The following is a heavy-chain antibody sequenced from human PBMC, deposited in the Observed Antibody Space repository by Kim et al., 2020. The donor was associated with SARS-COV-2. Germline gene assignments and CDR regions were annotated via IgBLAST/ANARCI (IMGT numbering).Heavy chain of an antibody. J-gene: IGHJ4*02. V-gene: IGHV3-30*04. Sequence: GGSLRLSCAASGFTFSSYAMHWVRQAPGKGLEWVAVISYDGSNKYYADSVKGRFTISRDNSKNTLYLQMSSLRSEDTAVYYCARGGYGYVTNAHYFDYWGQGTLVTVSS. CDR1: GFTFSSYA. CDR2: ISYDGSNK. CDR3: ARGGYGYVTNAHYFDY. D-gene: IGHD5-12*01.